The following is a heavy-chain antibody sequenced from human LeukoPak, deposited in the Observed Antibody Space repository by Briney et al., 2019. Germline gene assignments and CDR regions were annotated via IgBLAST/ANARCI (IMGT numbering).Heavy chain of an antibody. J-gene: IGHJ4*02. V-gene: IGHV3-30*03. CDR2: ISYDGSNK. Sequence: PGRSLRLSCAASGFTFSSYGMHWVRQAPGKGLEWVAVISYDGSNKYYADSVKGRFTISRDNSKNTLYLQMNNLRAEDTAVYYCGQHYFDYWGQGTLVTVSS. D-gene: IGHD2-2*01. CDR3: GQHYFDY. CDR1: GFTFSSYG.